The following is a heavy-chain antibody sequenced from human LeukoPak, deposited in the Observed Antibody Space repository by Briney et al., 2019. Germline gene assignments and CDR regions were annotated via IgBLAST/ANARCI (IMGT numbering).Heavy chain of an antibody. CDR3: ASLNGDYDDY. J-gene: IGHJ4*02. CDR2: INWNGGST. D-gene: IGHD4-17*01. V-gene: IGHV3-20*04. Sequence: PGGSLRLSCAASGFTFDDYGMTWVRQAPGKGLEWVSGINWNGGSTGYADSVKGRFTISRDNAKNSLYLQMNSLRAEDTAVYYCASLNGDYDDYWGQGTLVTVSS. CDR1: GFTFDDYG.